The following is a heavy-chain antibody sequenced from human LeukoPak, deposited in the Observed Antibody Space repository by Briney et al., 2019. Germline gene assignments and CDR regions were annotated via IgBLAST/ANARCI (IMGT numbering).Heavy chain of an antibody. D-gene: IGHD2-15*01. V-gene: IGHV3-21*01. J-gene: IGHJ4*02. CDR2: ISSSSSYI. CDR3: ASVTLRYCSGGSCYPDY. Sequence: GGSLRLSCAASGFTLSSYSMNWVRQAPGKGLEWVSSISSSSSYIYYADSVKGRFTISRDNAKNSLYLQMNGLRAEDTAVYYCASVTLRYCSGGSCYPDYWGQGTLVTVSS. CDR1: GFTLSSYS.